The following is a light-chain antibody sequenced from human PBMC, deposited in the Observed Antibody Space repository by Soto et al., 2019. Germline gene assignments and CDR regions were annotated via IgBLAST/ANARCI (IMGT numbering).Light chain of an antibody. J-gene: IGLJ1*01. V-gene: IGLV1-40*01. Sequence: QSALTQPASVSGSPGQSITLSCTGASSDVGRYNYVSWYQQLPGTAPKLLIYANTNRPSGVPDRISGSKSGTSASLAITGLQADDEADYYCQSYDSSLTLRVFGTGTKLTVL. CDR3: QSYDSSLTLRV. CDR2: ANT. CDR1: SSDVGRYNY.